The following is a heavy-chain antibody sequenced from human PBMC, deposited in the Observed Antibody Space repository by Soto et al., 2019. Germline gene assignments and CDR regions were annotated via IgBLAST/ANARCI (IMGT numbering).Heavy chain of an antibody. CDR2: ISYDGSNK. CDR1: GFTFSSYG. D-gene: IGHD6-6*01. CDR3: AKESYSSSSYYYGMDV. Sequence: GGSLRLSCAASGFTFSSYGMHWVRQATGGGLEWVAVISYDGSNKYYADSVKGRFTISRDNSKNTLFLQMNILRGEDKAVYYCAKESYSSSSYYYGMDVWGQGTTVTVSS. J-gene: IGHJ6*02. V-gene: IGHV3-30*18.